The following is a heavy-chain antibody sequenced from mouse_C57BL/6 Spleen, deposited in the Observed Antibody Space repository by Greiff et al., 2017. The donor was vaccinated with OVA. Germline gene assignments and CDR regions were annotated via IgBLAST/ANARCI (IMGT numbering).Heavy chain of an antibody. CDR3: ASPLTTVVGGYYAMDY. CDR2: IWSGGST. Sequence: QVQLQQSGPGLVQPSQSLSITCTVSGFSLTSYGVHWVRQSPGQGLEWLGVIWSGGSTDYNAAFISRLSISKDNSKSQVYFKMNSLQADDTAIYDCASPLTTVVGGYYAMDYWGQGTSVTVAS. J-gene: IGHJ4*01. D-gene: IGHD1-1*01. V-gene: IGHV2-2*01. CDR1: GFSLTSYG.